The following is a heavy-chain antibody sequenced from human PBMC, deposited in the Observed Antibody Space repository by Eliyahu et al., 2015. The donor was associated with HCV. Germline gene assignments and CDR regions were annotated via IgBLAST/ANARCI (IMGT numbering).Heavy chain of an antibody. CDR3: ARGGVGATPN. J-gene: IGHJ4*02. D-gene: IGHD1-26*01. V-gene: IGHV3-74*01. Sequence: EVQLVESGGGLVQPGGSLRLSCAASGFTFSSXWMXWVRQAPGKGLVWVSXINSDGSSTSYADSVKGRFTISRDNAKNTLYLQMNSLRAEDTAVYYCARGGVGATPNWGQGTLVTVSS. CDR1: GFTFSSXW. CDR2: INSDGSST.